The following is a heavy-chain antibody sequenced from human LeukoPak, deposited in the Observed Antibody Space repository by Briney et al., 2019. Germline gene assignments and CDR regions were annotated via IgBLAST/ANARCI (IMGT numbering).Heavy chain of an antibody. CDR3: ASGLWFGELLHAFDI. Sequence: SETLSLTCTVSGGSISSYYWSWIRQPPGKGLAWIGYIYYSGSTNYNPSLKSRVTISVDTSKNQFSLKLGSVTAADTAVYYCASGLWFGELLHAFDIWGQGTMVTVSS. CDR2: IYYSGST. V-gene: IGHV4-59*01. J-gene: IGHJ3*02. D-gene: IGHD3-10*01. CDR1: GGSISSYY.